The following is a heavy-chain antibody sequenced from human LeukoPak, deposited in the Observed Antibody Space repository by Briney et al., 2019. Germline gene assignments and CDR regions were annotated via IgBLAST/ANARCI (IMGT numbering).Heavy chain of an antibody. J-gene: IGHJ5*02. CDR1: GYTFTIYG. CDR3: ARAYGDYDNWFDP. V-gene: IGHV1-18*01. Sequence: ASVTVSCTASGYTFTIYGISWVRQAPGQGLEWMGWISAYNGNTNYAQKLQGRVTMTTDTSTSTAYMELRSLRSDDTAVYYCARAYGDYDNWFDPWGQGTLVTVSS. CDR2: ISAYNGNT. D-gene: IGHD4-17*01.